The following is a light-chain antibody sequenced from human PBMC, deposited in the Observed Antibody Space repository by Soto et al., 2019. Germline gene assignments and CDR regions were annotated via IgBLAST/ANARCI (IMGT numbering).Light chain of an antibody. CDR3: QQYGSSPWT. CDR2: GAS. CDR1: QSVSSY. V-gene: IGKV3-20*01. J-gene: IGKJ1*01. Sequence: EIVLTQSPGTLSLSPGERATLSCRASQSVSSYLAWYQQKPGQARRLLIYGASSRATGIPDRFSGSGSGTEFTLTISRLEPEDFAVYYCQQYGSSPWTFGQGTKVDIK.